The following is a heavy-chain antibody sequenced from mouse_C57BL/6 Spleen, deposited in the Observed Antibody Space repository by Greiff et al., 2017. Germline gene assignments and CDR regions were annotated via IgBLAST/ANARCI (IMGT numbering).Heavy chain of an antibody. CDR1: GYTFTDYN. V-gene: IGHV1-22*01. J-gene: IGHJ3*01. Sequence: VQLQQSGPEPVKPGASVKMSCKASGYTFTDYNMHWVKQSHGKSLEWIGYINPNNGGTSYNQKFKGKATLTVNKSSSTAYMELRSLTSEDSAVYYCARPLLLRPFAYWGQGTLVTVSA. CDR3: ARPLLLRPFAY. CDR2: INPNNGGT. D-gene: IGHD1-1*01.